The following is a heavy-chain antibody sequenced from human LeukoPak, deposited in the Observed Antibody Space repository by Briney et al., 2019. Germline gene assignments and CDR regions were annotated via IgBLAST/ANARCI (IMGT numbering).Heavy chain of an antibody. D-gene: IGHD6-6*01. J-gene: IGHJ4*02. CDR3: ARAAYMSSPDY. Sequence: PGRSLRPSCAASGFTFSGYWMLWVRQAPGKGPVWVSRIDNDGISTTYADSVKGRFTISRDNAKNTLYLQMSSLRGEDTAVYYCARAAYMSSPDYWGQGTLVTVSS. CDR1: GFTFSGYW. V-gene: IGHV3-74*01. CDR2: IDNDGIST.